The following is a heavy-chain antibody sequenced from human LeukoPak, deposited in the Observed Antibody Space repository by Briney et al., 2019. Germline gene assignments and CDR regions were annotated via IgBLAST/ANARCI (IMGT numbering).Heavy chain of an antibody. Sequence: GASVKVSCKASGYTFTSYDINWVRQATGQGLEWMGWMNPNSGNTGYAQKFQGRVTMTRNTSISTAYMELSSLRSEDTAVYYCARASYYYDSSGYYGVGAFDIWGQGTMVTVSS. J-gene: IGHJ3*02. CDR2: MNPNSGNT. CDR3: ARASYYYDSSGYYGVGAFDI. CDR1: GYTFTSYD. V-gene: IGHV1-8*01. D-gene: IGHD3-22*01.